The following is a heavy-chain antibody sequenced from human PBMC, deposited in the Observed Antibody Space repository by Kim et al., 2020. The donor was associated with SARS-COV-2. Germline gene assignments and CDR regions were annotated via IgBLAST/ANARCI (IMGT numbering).Heavy chain of an antibody. J-gene: IGHJ6*02. CDR1: GNSFTNYA. Sequence: ASVKVSCKASGNSFTNYAMHWVRQAPGQRLEWMGWINAGNDVTKYSQKFQGRVTIIKDTSATTAYMELNSLTSEDTAVYYCARGTSTFSSGWYYYGLDVWGQGTTVTVSS. CDR2: INAGNDVT. D-gene: IGHD6-19*01. CDR3: ARGTSTFSSGWYYYGLDV. V-gene: IGHV1-3*01.